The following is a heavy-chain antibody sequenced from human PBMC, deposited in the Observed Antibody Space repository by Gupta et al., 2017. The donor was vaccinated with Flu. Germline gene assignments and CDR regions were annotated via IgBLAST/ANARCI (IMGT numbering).Heavy chain of an antibody. D-gene: IGHD3-3*01. V-gene: IGHV3-64D*06. J-gene: IGHJ6*02. CDR3: VLPRVTISGVVNDDMDV. Sequence: EVQVVESGGGLVQPGGSLSLSCSASGFTFSTYAMHWVRQAPGKGPEYVSGISSNGRSTYYADSAKGRFTISRDNSKNTLYLQRSSLSAEDTAVDYCVLPRVTISGVVNDDMDVWGQGTTVTVSS. CDR1: GFTFSTYA. CDR2: ISSNGRST.